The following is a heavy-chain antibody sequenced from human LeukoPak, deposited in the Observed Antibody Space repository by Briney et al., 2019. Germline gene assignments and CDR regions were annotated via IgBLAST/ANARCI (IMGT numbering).Heavy chain of an antibody. J-gene: IGHJ4*02. V-gene: IGHV3-30*14. CDR2: ISYDDTNK. CDR3: ATIDY. CDR1: GFTFSNYA. Sequence: GGSLRLSCAASGFTFSNYALHWVRQAPGKGLEWVAVISYDDTNKYYVDSVKGRFTISRDNSKNTLYLQMNSLRAEDTAVYYCATIDYWGQGTLVTVSS.